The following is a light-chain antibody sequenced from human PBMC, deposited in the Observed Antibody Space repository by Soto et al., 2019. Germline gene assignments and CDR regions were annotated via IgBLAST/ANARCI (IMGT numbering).Light chain of an antibody. J-gene: IGLJ3*02. CDR2: LNSDGSH. CDR1: SGHSSYA. V-gene: IGLV4-69*01. Sequence: QPVLTQSPSASASLGASVKFTCTLSSGHSSYAIAWHQQQPDKGPRYLMKLNSDGSHSKGDGIPNRFSGSSSGAERYLTIPSLQSEDEADYYCQTWGTGIRVFGGGTKLTVL. CDR3: QTWGTGIRV.